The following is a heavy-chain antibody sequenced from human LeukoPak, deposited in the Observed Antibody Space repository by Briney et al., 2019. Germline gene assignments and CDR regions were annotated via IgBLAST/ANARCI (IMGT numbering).Heavy chain of an antibody. CDR2: IIPILGIA. D-gene: IGHD1-26*01. CDR3: AMLGATTFDY. CDR1: GGTFSSYA. V-gene: IGHV1-69*04. Sequence: ASVKVSCKASGGTFSSYAISWVRQAPGQGLEWMGRIIPILGIANYAQRFQGRFTITADKSTSTAYMELSSLGSEDTAVYYCAMLGATTFDYWGQGTLVTVSS. J-gene: IGHJ4*02.